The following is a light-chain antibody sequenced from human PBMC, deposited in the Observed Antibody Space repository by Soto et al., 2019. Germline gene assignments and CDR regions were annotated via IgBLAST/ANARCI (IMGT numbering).Light chain of an antibody. Sequence: DIQMTQSPSSLSASVGDRVTITCRASQSIISLLNWYQQKPGKAPKLLIYATSSLQSGVPSRFNGSGSGTEFTLTISSLKPEDFATYYCQQSYRTPYTFGQGTKLEIK. CDR2: ATS. J-gene: IGKJ2*01. CDR3: QQSYRTPYT. V-gene: IGKV1-39*01. CDR1: QSIISL.